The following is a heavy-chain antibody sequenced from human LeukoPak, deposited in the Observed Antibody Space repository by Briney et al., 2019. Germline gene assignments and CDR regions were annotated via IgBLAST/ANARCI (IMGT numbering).Heavy chain of an antibody. CDR1: GFTLRSYV. CDR3: ARVQSAEYYTFWIGYYTSGGNAFDI. J-gene: IGHJ3*02. V-gene: IGHV3-20*04. D-gene: IGHD3-3*01. Sequence: PGGSLRLSCVASGFTLRSYVMNWVRQTPGKGLEWVSGINWNGGRTGYADSMKGRFIISRDNAKNSLYLKMNSLRAEDTAVYYCARVQSAEYYTFWIGYYTSGGNAFDIWGQGTMVTVSS. CDR2: INWNGGRT.